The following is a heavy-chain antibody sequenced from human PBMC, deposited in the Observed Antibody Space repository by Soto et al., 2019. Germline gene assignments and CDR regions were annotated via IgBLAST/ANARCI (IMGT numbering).Heavy chain of an antibody. CDR3: TTGDIVVVPAAILVDY. V-gene: IGHV3-15*01. CDR1: GFTFSNAW. CDR2: IKSKTDGGTT. Sequence: LRRSCAASGFTFSNAWMSWVRQAPGKGLEWVGRIKSKTDGGTTDYAAPVKGRFTISRDDSKNTLYLQMNSLKTEDTAVYYCTTGDIVVVPAAILVDYWGQGTLVTVSS. J-gene: IGHJ4*02. D-gene: IGHD2-2*01.